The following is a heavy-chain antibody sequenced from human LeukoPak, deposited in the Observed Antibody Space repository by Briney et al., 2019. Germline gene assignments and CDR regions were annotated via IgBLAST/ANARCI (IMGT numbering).Heavy chain of an antibody. V-gene: IGHV3-74*01. CDR1: GFTFSSYE. CDR2: ISTDGTAT. CDR3: VRDSNLSFDY. Sequence: GGSLRLSCAASGFTFSSYEMNWVRQAPGKGLVWVSHISTDGTATTYADSVKGRFTISRDNAKSTLYLQMNSLRAEDTAVYYCVRDSNLSFDYWGQGSLVTVSS. J-gene: IGHJ4*02. D-gene: IGHD1-14*01.